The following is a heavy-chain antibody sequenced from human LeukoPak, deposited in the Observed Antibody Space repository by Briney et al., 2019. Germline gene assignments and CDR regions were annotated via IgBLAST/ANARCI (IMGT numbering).Heavy chain of an antibody. Sequence: GGSLRLSCAASGFTFSAYEMNWVRQAPGKGLEWLAYITSDNTVHYADSVKGRFTISRDNTKNSLYLQMNSLRAEDTAVYYCAKSLGPPPADGFDSSGYLDYWGQGTLVTVSS. J-gene: IGHJ4*02. D-gene: IGHD3-22*01. CDR1: GFTFSAYE. CDR3: AKSLGPPPADGFDSSGYLDY. CDR2: ITSDNTV. V-gene: IGHV3-48*03.